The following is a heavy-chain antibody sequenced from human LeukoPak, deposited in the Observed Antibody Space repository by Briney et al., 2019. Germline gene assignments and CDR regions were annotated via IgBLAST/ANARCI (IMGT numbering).Heavy chain of an antibody. CDR3: TTDLAYDSPFPFYYYYYGMDV. J-gene: IGHJ6*02. CDR1: GFTFSNAW. D-gene: IGHD3-22*01. Sequence: GGSLRLSCAASGFTFSNAWMSWVRQAPGKGLEWVGRIKSKTDGGTTDYAAPVKGRFTISRDDSKNTLYLQMNSLKTEDTAVYYCTTDLAYDSPFPFYYYYYGMDVWGQGTTVTVSS. CDR2: IKSKTDGGTT. V-gene: IGHV3-15*01.